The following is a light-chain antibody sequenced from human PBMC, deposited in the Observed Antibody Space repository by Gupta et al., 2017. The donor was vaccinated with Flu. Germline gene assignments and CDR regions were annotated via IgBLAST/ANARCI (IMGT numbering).Light chain of an antibody. Sequence: DIRMTQSPSSLPASVGDSVTITCQASQDIGNYLNWSQQKPGKAPKLLIFEASHLETGVPSRFSGSGAGTDFTFTISSLYPEDCATDDWQHEETGPPLYTFGQGTKLVI. CDR3: QHEETGPPLYT. CDR1: QDIGNY. CDR2: EAS. J-gene: IGKJ2*01. V-gene: IGKV1-33*01.